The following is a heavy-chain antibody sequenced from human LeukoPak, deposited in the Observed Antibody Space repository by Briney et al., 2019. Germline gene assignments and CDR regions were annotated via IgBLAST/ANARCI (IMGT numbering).Heavy chain of an antibody. Sequence: SETLSLTCTVSGGSISNYYWSWIRQPPGKGLGWIGYIFYSGNTDYNPSLKSRVTISVDTSKNQFSLKLSSVTAADTAVYYCATLGGETGFDYWGQGTLVTVSS. CDR2: IFYSGNT. J-gene: IGHJ4*02. CDR3: ATLGGETGFDY. D-gene: IGHD1-1*01. CDR1: GGSISNYY. V-gene: IGHV4-59*08.